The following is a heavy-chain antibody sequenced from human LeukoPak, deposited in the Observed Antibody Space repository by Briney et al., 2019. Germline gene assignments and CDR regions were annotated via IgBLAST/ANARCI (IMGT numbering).Heavy chain of an antibody. J-gene: IGHJ4*02. D-gene: IGHD1-26*01. CDR1: GFTFGSYA. V-gene: IGHV3-30*04. CDR2: ISYDGSNK. Sequence: PGGSPRLSCAASGFTFGSYAFHWVRQAPGKRLEWVAVISYDGSNKYYADSVKGRFTISRDNSKNTLFLQMNSLRLEDTAVYYCASGAGGWELLTKSTFDYWGQGTLVTVSS. CDR3: ASGAGGWELLTKSTFDY.